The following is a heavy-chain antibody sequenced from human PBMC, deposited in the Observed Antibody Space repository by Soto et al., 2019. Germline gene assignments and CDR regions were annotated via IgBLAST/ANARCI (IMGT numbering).Heavy chain of an antibody. Sequence: QVQLVHSGAEVKKPGASVKVSCKASGYNFTSYAMHWVRQAPGQRLEWMGWINAGNGNTKYSQKFQGRVTITRDTSASTAYMELSSLRSEATAVYYCARVGQQLVLDYWGQGTLVTVSS. V-gene: IGHV1-3*01. CDR2: INAGNGNT. CDR1: GYNFTSYA. CDR3: ARVGQQLVLDY. J-gene: IGHJ4*02. D-gene: IGHD6-13*01.